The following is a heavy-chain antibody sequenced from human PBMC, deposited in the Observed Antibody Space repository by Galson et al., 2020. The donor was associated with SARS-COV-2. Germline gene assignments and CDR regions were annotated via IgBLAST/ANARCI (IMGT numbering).Heavy chain of an antibody. CDR2: IKGDGSET. J-gene: IGHJ4*02. Sequence: WGSLRLSCEVSGFTFNNFCMNWFRHAQRKGPDWVANIKGDGSETNYADFVKGRFSISRDNAANSLYLQMNSLRVEDSAVYYCSREGWQGGYWGQGTRVTVSS. CDR3: SREGWQGGY. CDR1: GFTFNNFC. D-gene: IGHD6-19*01. V-gene: IGHV3-7*01.